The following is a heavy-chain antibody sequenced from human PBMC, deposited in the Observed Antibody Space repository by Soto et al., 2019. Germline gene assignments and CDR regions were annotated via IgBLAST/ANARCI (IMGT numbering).Heavy chain of an antibody. CDR1: GDSITNNHW. CDR2: IYHTGIA. CDR3: VSKLGPYYYGLDV. D-gene: IGHD3-16*01. V-gene: IGHV4-4*02. J-gene: IGHJ6*02. Sequence: SGTLSLTCTVYGDSITNNHWWSWVRQPPGKGPELIGEIYHTGIANYNPSLESRVAFSVDKSKNQFSLSLATVVAAAAAVDHCVSKLGPYYYGLDVWGQGTTVTVSS.